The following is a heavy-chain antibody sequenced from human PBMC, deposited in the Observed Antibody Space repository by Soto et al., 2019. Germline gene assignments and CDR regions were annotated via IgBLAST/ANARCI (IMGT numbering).Heavy chain of an antibody. J-gene: IGHJ6*03. CDR1: GFTFSSYA. D-gene: IGHD2-2*01. CDR3: AKDGGSITSCFGNYYYYMDV. CDR2: ISGSGGST. V-gene: IGHV3-23*01. Sequence: EVQLLESGGGLVQPGGSLRLSCAASGFTFSSYAMSWVRQAPGKGLEWVSAISGSGGSTYYADSVKGRFTISRDNSKNTLYLQMNSLRAEDTAVYYCAKDGGSITSCFGNYYYYMDVWGKGTTVTVSS.